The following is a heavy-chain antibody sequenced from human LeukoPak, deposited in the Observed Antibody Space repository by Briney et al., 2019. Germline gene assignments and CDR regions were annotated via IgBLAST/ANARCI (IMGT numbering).Heavy chain of an antibody. Sequence: ASVKVSCKASGYTFTGYYVHWVRQAPGQGLEWMGWINPNTDNTGYARKFQGRVTMTRDTSISTAYMELKSLTSEDTAVYYCARGRVTMIRGFDPWGQGTLVTVSS. CDR1: GYTFTGYY. J-gene: IGHJ5*02. D-gene: IGHD3-10*01. V-gene: IGHV1-8*02. CDR3: ARGRVTMIRGFDP. CDR2: INPNTDNT.